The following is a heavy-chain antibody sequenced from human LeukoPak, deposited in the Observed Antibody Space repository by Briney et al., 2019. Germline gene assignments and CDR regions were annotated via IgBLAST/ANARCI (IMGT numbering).Heavy chain of an antibody. J-gene: IGHJ4*02. CDR3: ARANYKYGSGSFERHFDY. Sequence: ASVEVSCKASGYSFTDYHMHWVRQAPGQGFEWLGWINPKSGGTDYAQNFQGGVTLTKDTSISTAYMELSSLISDDTAVYYCARANYKYGSGSFERHFDYWGQGTLVTVSS. D-gene: IGHD3-10*01. CDR1: GYSFTDYH. CDR2: INPKSGGT. V-gene: IGHV1-2*02.